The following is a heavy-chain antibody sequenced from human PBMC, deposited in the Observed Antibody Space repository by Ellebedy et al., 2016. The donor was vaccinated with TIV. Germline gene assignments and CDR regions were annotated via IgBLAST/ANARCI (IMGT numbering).Heavy chain of an antibody. CDR1: GFTFSSYI. D-gene: IGHD2-21*01. J-gene: IGHJ6*02. CDR2: ISSFGDYI. Sequence: GESLKISXAASGFTFSSYIMNWVRQAPGKGLEWVSSISSFGDYIYYADSVKGRFTISRDYAKNSLYLQINSLRAEDTAVYFCARALEPVGDYHHGMDVWGQGTTVTVSS. CDR3: ARALEPVGDYHHGMDV. V-gene: IGHV3-21*01.